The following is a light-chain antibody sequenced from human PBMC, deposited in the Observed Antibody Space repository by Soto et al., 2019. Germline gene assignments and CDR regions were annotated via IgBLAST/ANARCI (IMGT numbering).Light chain of an antibody. CDR3: QQYRNWPPLT. J-gene: IGKJ4*01. CDR1: LSIGSA. V-gene: IGKV3-15*01. CDR2: AAS. Sequence: EIVMTQSPATLSVSPGETATLSCRASLSIGSALAWYQHRPGQAPRLLIVAASIRATGVPGRFSGGGSGTDFTLTISSLQSEDFAVYYCQQYRNWPPLTFGGGTTVEIK.